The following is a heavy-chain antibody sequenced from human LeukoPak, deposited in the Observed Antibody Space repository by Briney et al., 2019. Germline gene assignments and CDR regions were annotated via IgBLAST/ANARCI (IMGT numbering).Heavy chain of an antibody. D-gene: IGHD6-13*01. Sequence: PGGSLRLSCAASGFTFSIYSMSWVRQAPGKGLEWVSSIRSSSNIYYADSVKGRFTISRENAKNSLYLQMNSLRAEDTAVYYCAKDRQQLVRVGMNWFDPWGQGTLVTVSS. CDR2: IRSSSNI. J-gene: IGHJ5*02. CDR1: GFTFSIYS. V-gene: IGHV3-21*01. CDR3: AKDRQQLVRVGMNWFDP.